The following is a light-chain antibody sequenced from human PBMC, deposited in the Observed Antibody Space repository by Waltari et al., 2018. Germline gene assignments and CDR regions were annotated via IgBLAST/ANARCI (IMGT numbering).Light chain of an antibody. J-gene: IGLJ1*01. Sequence: SYELTQPPSVSVSPGQTASMTCSGDRLGDKYACWYQQKPGQSPVLVIYQDTKRPSRVPARFSGSKSGNTATLTISGTQAMDEADYYCQAWDSTTANYVFGPGTKMTVL. CDR2: QDT. CDR1: RLGDKY. CDR3: QAWDSTTANYV. V-gene: IGLV3-1*01.